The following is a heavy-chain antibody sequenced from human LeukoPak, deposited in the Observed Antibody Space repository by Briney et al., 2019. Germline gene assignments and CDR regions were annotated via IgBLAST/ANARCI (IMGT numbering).Heavy chain of an antibody. CDR3: ATEPMVRGVIKRRPHALDI. Sequence: SETLSLTCTVSGGSISSSSYYWGWIRQPTGKGLEWIGSIYYSGSTYYNPSLKSRVTISVDTSKNQFSLKLSSVTAADTAVYYCATEPMVRGVIKRRPHALDIWGQGTMLTVSS. CDR2: IYYSGST. J-gene: IGHJ3*02. D-gene: IGHD3-10*01. V-gene: IGHV4-39*07. CDR1: GGSISSSSYY.